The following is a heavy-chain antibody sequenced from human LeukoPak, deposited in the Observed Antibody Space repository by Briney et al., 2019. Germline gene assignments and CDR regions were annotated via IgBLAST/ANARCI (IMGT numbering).Heavy chain of an antibody. CDR2: IYYSGST. Sequence: KPSETLSLTCTVSGGSISSSSYYWGWIRQPPGKGLEWIGSIYYSGSTYYNPSLKSRATISVDTSKNQFSLKLSSVTAADTAVYYCARNSEGLRLGELSPPIWGQGTLVTVSS. D-gene: IGHD3-16*02. CDR3: ARNSEGLRLGELSPPI. CDR1: GGSISSSSYY. V-gene: IGHV4-39*01. J-gene: IGHJ4*02.